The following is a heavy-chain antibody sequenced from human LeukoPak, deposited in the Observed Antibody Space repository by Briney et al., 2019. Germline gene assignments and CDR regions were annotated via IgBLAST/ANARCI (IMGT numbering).Heavy chain of an antibody. Sequence: SETLSLTCAVYGGSFSGYYWSWIRQPPGNWLEWIGEINHSGSTNYNPSLKSRVTISVDTSKNQFSLKLSSVTAADTAVYYCARVSRYCSGGSCYLPDYWGQGTLVTVSS. CDR3: ARVSRYCSGGSCYLPDY. D-gene: IGHD2-15*01. J-gene: IGHJ4*02. V-gene: IGHV4-34*01. CDR2: INHSGST. CDR1: GGSFSGYY.